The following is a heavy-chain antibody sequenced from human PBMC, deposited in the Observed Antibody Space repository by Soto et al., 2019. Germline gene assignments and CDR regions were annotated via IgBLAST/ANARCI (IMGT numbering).Heavy chain of an antibody. CDR1: GGTFSSYA. D-gene: IGHD2-8*01. J-gene: IGHJ6*02. Sequence: ASVKVSCKASGGTFSSYAISWVRQAPGQGLEWMGGIIPIFGTANYAQKFQGRVTITADKSTSTAYMELSSLRSEDTSVYYCASFPVCTNGVCYTLGYYYGMDVWGQGTKVTVS. V-gene: IGHV1-69*06. CDR2: IIPIFGTA. CDR3: ASFPVCTNGVCYTLGYYYGMDV.